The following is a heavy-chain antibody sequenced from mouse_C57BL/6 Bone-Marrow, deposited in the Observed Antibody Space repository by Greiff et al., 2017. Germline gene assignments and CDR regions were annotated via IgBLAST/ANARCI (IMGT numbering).Heavy chain of an antibody. D-gene: IGHD1-1*01. CDR2: INPNNGGT. J-gene: IGHJ4*01. V-gene: IGHV1-26*01. Sequence: VQLQQSGPELVKPGASVKISCKASGYTFTDYYMNWVKQSHGKSLEWIGDINPNNGGTSYNQKFKGKATLTVDKSSSTAYMELRSLTSEDPAVYYCARRVLRTPYAVDYWGQGTSVTVSS. CDR3: ARRVLRTPYAVDY. CDR1: GYTFTDYY.